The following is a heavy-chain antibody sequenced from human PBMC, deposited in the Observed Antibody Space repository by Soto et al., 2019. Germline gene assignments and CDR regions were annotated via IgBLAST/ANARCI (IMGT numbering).Heavy chain of an antibody. Sequence: PGESLKISCKGSGYSFTSYWISWVRQMPGKCLEWMGRIDPSDSYTNYSPSFQGHVTISADKSISTAYLQWSSLKVSDTAMYYCARLRGTIFGEANHYYYYGMDVWGQGTTVTVSS. CDR2: IDPSDSYT. J-gene: IGHJ6*02. V-gene: IGHV5-10-1*01. D-gene: IGHD3-3*01. CDR1: GYSFTSYW. CDR3: ARLRGTIFGEANHYYYYGMDV.